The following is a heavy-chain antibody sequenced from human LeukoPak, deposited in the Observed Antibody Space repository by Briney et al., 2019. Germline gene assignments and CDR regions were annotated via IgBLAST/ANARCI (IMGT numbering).Heavy chain of an antibody. V-gene: IGHV1-2*02. CDR1: GYTFTGYY. CDR3: ARENYGSGSYYNDY. CDR2: INPNSGGT. Sequence: ASVKVSCKASGYTFTGYYMHWVRQAPGQGLEWMGWINPNSGGTNYAQKFQGRVTMTRDTSISTAYMELSRLRSDDTAVYYCARENYGSGSYYNDYWGQGTLVTVSS. J-gene: IGHJ4*02. D-gene: IGHD3-10*01.